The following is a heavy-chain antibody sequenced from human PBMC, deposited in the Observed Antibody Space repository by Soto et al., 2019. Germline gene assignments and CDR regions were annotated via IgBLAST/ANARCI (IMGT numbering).Heavy chain of an antibody. J-gene: IGHJ4*02. Sequence: PWGSLRLSCAASGFTFINYAITFFRHSPWKGLEWVSGLNGSGGSTSSADSVKGRFAISRDNSKNTLYLQMNSLRDGDTAVYYCARGFSAGKGSPPDYWGQGTLVTVSS. CDR2: LNGSGGST. CDR1: GFTFINYA. CDR3: ARGFSAGKGSPPDY. V-gene: IGHV3-23*01. D-gene: IGHD3-10*01.